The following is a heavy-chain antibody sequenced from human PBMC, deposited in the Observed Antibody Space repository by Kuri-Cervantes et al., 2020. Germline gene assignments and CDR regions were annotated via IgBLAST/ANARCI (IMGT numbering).Heavy chain of an antibody. J-gene: IGHJ4*02. CDR2: ISSSSSYI. CDR3: ARDRSSWYRFDY. CDR1: GFTFSSYS. V-gene: IGHV3-21*01. D-gene: IGHD6-13*01. Sequence: GGSLRLSCAASGFTFSSYSMNWVRQAPGKGLEWVSSISSSSSYIYYADSVKGRFTISRGNAKNSLYLQMNSLRAEDTAVYYCARDRSSWYRFDYWGQGTLVTVSS.